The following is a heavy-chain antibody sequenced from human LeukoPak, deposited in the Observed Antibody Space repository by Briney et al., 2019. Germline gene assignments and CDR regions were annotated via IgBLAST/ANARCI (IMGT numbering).Heavy chain of an antibody. V-gene: IGHV1-2*02. Sequence: GASVKVSCKASGYTFTGYYMHWVRQAPGQGLEWMGWINPNSGGTNYAQKFQGRVTMTRDTSISTAYMELSRLRSDDTAVYYCARASVGATFRNWFDPWGQGTLVTVSS. J-gene: IGHJ5*02. CDR3: ARASVGATFRNWFDP. CDR1: GYTFTGYY. D-gene: IGHD1-26*01. CDR2: INPNSGGT.